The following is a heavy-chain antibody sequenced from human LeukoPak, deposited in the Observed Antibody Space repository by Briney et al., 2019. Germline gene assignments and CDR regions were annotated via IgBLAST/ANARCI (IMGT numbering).Heavy chain of an antibody. V-gene: IGHV1-46*01. CDR3: ARDAGVTMIEPPDY. Sequence: ASVKVSCKASGGTFSSYAISWVRQAPGQGLEWMGIINPSGGSTSYAQKFQGRVTMTRDTSTSTVYMELSSLRSEDTAVYYCARDAGVTMIEPPDYWGQGTLVTVSS. J-gene: IGHJ4*02. D-gene: IGHD3-22*01. CDR2: INPSGGST. CDR1: GGTFSSYA.